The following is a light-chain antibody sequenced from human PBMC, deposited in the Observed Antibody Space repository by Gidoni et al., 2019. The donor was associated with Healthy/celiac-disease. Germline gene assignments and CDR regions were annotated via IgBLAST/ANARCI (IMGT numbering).Light chain of an antibody. CDR3: QQSYSTLTWT. V-gene: IGKV1-39*01. CDR1: QSISSY. J-gene: IGKJ1*01. Sequence: DIQMTKSPSSLSASVGDRVTITCRASQSISSYLNWYQQKPGKAPKLLIYAASGLQSGVPSRFSGSGSGTDFTLTISSLQPEDFATYYCQQSYSTLTWTFGQGTKVEIK. CDR2: AAS.